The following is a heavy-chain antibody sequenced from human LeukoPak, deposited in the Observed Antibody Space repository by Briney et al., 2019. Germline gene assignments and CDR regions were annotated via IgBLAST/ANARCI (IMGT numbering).Heavy chain of an antibody. CDR2: FYSGGDT. D-gene: IGHD3-22*01. J-gene: IGHJ4*02. CDR1: GFTVSSNH. Sequence: GGSLRLSCAVSGFTVSSNHMSWVRQAPGKGLEWVSVFYSGGDTHYADSVKGRFSISRDNRKNMLYLQMNSLRVEDTAVYYCARGLIYYDSRGHYLAERPYFDYWGQGTLVTVSS. CDR3: ARGLIYYDSRGHYLAERPYFDY. V-gene: IGHV3-53*01.